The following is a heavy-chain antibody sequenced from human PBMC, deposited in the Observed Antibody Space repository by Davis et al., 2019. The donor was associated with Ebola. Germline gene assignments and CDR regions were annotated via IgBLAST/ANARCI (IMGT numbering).Heavy chain of an antibody. CDR3: ARGYGDYVFYYYGMDV. Sequence: GGSLRLSCAASGFTFSSYSMNWVRQAPGKGLEWVSYISSSGSTIYYADSVKGRFTISRDNSKNTLYLQMNSLRAEDTAVYYCARGYGDYVFYYYGMDVWGQGTTVTVSS. CDR1: GFTFSSYS. V-gene: IGHV3-48*01. D-gene: IGHD4-17*01. J-gene: IGHJ6*02. CDR2: ISSSGSTI.